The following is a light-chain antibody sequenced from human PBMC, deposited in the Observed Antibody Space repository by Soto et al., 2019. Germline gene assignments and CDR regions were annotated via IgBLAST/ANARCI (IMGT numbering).Light chain of an antibody. CDR3: QQYNTWRT. V-gene: IGKV3-15*01. Sequence: EILMTQSPATLSVSPGERATLSCRASQSISSNLAWFQQKPGQAPRLLIYGASTRAAGIPARFSGSGSGTEFTLTISSLQSEGFAVYYCQQYNTWRTFGQGIKVDIK. CDR1: QSISSN. CDR2: GAS. J-gene: IGKJ1*01.